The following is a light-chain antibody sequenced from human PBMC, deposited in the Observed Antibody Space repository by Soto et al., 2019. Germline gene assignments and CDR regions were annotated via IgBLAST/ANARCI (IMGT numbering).Light chain of an antibody. CDR2: GVS. V-gene: IGLV2-14*01. CDR3: SSYKASSTVVL. CDR1: SSDIGGYNY. Sequence: QSALTQPASVSGSPGQSITISCTGTSSDIGGYNYVSWYQQYPGKAPKLMIFGVSDRPSGVSNRFAGSKSGTTASLTISGLQAEDEAEYYCSSYKASSTVVLFGGGTQLTVL. J-gene: IGLJ2*01.